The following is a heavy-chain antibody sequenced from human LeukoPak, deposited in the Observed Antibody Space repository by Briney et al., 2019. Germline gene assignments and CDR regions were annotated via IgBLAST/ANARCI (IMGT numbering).Heavy chain of an antibody. J-gene: IGHJ4*02. CDR2: ISYDGSNK. D-gene: IGHD2-2*01. V-gene: IGHV3-30-3*01. Sequence: PGGSLRLSCAASGFTFSSYAMHWVRQAPGKGLEWVAVISYDGSNKYYADSVKGRFTISRDNSKNTLYLQMNSLRAEDTAVYYCARVSRAYCSSTSCYGGRWFTVDYWGQGTLVTVSS. CDR1: GFTFSSYA. CDR3: ARVSRAYCSSTSCYGGRWFTVDY.